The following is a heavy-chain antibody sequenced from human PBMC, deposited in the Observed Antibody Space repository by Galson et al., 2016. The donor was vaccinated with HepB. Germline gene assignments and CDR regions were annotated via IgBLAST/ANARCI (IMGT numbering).Heavy chain of an antibody. CDR2: IYYSGST. CDR1: GGSISSYY. CDR3: ARTPSRGGMDV. J-gene: IGHJ6*02. D-gene: IGHD3-10*01. V-gene: IGHV4-59*01. Sequence: SETLSLTCTVSGGSISSYYWSWIRQPPGKGLEWIGYIYYSGSTNYNPPLKSRVTISVETSKNQFSLKLTSVTTTDTAVYYCARTPSRGGMDVWGQGTTVTVSS.